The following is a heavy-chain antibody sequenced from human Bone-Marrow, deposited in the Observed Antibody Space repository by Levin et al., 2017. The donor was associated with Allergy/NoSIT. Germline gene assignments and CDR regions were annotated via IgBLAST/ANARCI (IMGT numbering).Heavy chain of an antibody. Sequence: SETLSLTCAVYGGSFSGYYWSWIRQPPGKGLEWIGEINHSGSTNYNPSLKSRVTISVDTSKNQFSLKLSSVTAADTAVYYCARERGYCSSTSCYVNYYYYYMDGWGKGTTVTVSS. V-gene: IGHV4-34*01. D-gene: IGHD2-2*01. CDR1: GGSFSGYY. CDR3: ARERGYCSSTSCYVNYYYYYMDG. J-gene: IGHJ6*03. CDR2: INHSGST.